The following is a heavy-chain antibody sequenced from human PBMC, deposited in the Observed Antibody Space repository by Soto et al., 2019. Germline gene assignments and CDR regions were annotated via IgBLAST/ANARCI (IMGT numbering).Heavy chain of an antibody. CDR1: GDSISSYY. D-gene: IGHD2-21*01. CDR2: IYYSGST. V-gene: IGHV4-59*08. Sequence: SETLSLTCTVSGDSISSYYCSWIRQPPGKGLEWIGYIYYSGSTNYNPSLKSRVSISVDTSKNQFSLKLTSVTAADTAVYYCAIVGDADSPDYWGQGTLVTVSS. CDR3: AIVGDADSPDY. J-gene: IGHJ4*02.